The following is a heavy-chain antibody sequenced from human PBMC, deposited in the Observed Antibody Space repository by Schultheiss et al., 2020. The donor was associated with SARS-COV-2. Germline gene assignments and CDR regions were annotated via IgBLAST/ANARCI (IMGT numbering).Heavy chain of an antibody. CDR3: ATEGIAVAGTGWFDT. CDR1: GYTLTELS. D-gene: IGHD6-19*01. V-gene: IGHV1-24*01. CDR2: FDPEDGET. Sequence: ASVKVSCKVSGYTLTELSMHWVRQAPGKGLEWMGGFDPEDGETIYAQKFQGRVTMTEDTSTDTAYMELSSLRSEDTAVYYCATEGIAVAGTGWFDTWGQGTLVTVSS. J-gene: IGHJ5*02.